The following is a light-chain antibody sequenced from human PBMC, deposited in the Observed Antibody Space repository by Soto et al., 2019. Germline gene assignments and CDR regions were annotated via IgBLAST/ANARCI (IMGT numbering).Light chain of an antibody. V-gene: IGKV3-20*01. CDR1: QSVTSTY. Sequence: EMVLTQSPGTLSLSPGERATLSCRASQSVTSTYLGWYQQKPGQAPSLLIYGASSRATGIPDRFSGSGSGTDFTLTISRLEPEDFAVYFCQQYVSPPITSGQGTRLEIK. J-gene: IGKJ5*01. CDR2: GAS. CDR3: QQYVSPPIT.